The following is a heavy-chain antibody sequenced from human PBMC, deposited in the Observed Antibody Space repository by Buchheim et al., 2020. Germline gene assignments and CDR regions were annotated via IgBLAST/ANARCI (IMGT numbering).Heavy chain of an antibody. CDR3: ANEEVPNDY. J-gene: IGHJ4*02. CDR1: DFFFRSHA. CDR2: ICISGDRT. V-gene: IGHV3-23*01. Sequence: VQLLESGGGLVQPGGSLRLSCVVSDFFFRSHAMSWVRQAPGKGLEWVSGICISGDRTYYTDSVNGRVTISRHNSKHTVFLPMNYLRAEDTAIYYCANEEVPNDYWGLGTL.